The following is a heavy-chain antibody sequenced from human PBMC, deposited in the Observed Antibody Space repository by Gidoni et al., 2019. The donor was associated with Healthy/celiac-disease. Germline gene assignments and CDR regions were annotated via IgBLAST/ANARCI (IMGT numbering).Heavy chain of an antibody. J-gene: IGHJ6*03. V-gene: IGHV3-7*01. CDR3: ARERHVRTVFYYYYMDV. CDR1: GFTFSSYW. D-gene: IGHD4-17*01. CDR2: IKQDGSEK. Sequence: EVQLVESGGGLVQPGGSLRLSCAASGFTFSSYWMSWVRQAPGKGLEWVANIKQDGSEKYYVDSVKGRFTISRDNAKNSLYLQMNSLRAEDTAVYYCARERHVRTVFYYYYMDVWGKGTTVTVSS.